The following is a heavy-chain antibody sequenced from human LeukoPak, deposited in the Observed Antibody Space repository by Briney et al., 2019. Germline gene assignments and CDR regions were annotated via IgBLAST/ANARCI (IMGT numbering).Heavy chain of an antibody. J-gene: IGHJ4*02. Sequence: PSETLSLTCTVSDGSISTSSYYWGWIRQPPGKGLEWIGSVFYSGSTCYKPSLKSRVSISVDTSKNQFSLKLSSVTAADTAVYYCARQSGPYCSSWFDYWGQGALVTVSS. CDR3: ARQSGPYCSSWFDY. D-gene: IGHD6-13*01. V-gene: IGHV4-39*01. CDR1: DGSISTSSYY. CDR2: VFYSGST.